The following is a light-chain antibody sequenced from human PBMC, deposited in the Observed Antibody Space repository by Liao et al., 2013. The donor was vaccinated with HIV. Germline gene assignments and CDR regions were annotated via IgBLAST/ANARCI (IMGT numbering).Light chain of an antibody. Sequence: YDLTQPPSMSVSPGQTASVTCSGDTLGDKYASWYQQRPGQSPVLVIYENTKRPSGIPERFSGANSGNTATLTISGTQAMDEADYYCQAWDSTANVFGTGTKVTVL. CDR1: TLGDKY. CDR2: ENT. V-gene: IGLV3-1*01. CDR3: QAWDSTANV. J-gene: IGLJ1*01.